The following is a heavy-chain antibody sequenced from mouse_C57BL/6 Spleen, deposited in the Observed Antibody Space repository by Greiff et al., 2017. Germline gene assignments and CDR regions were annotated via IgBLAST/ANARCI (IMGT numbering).Heavy chain of an antibody. CDR1: GFTFTDYY. CDR2: IRNKANGYTT. CDR3: ARSYYDYDGRGYYFDY. V-gene: IGHV7-3*01. Sequence: EVQGVESGGGLVQPGGSLSLSCAASGFTFTDYYMSWVRQPPGKALEWLGFIRNKANGYTTEYSASVKGRFTISRDNSQSILYLQMNALRAEDSATYYCARSYYDYDGRGYYFDYWGQGTTLTVSS. D-gene: IGHD2-4*01. J-gene: IGHJ2*01.